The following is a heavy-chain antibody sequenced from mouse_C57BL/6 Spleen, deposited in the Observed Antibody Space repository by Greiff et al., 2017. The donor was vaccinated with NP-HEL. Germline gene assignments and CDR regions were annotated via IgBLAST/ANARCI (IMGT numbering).Heavy chain of an antibody. CDR2: IWRGGST. Sequence: QFQLQQSGPGLVQPSQSLSITCTVSGFSLTSYGVHWVRQSPGKGLEWLGVIWRGGSTDYNAAFMSRLSITKDNSKSQVFFKMNSLQADDTAIYYCAKDDTTVVDSYYAMDYWGQGTSVTVSS. D-gene: IGHD1-1*01. CDR1: GFSLTSYG. J-gene: IGHJ4*01. CDR3: AKDDTTVVDSYYAMDY. V-gene: IGHV2-5*01.